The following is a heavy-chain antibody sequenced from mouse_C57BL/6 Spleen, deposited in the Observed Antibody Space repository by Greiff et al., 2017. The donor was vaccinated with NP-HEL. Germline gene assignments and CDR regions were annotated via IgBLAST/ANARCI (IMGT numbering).Heavy chain of an antibody. J-gene: IGHJ1*03. D-gene: IGHD2-3*01. CDR1: GYTFTSYW. V-gene: IGHV1-55*01. CDR3: ARCDGYLWYFDV. CDR2: IYPGSGST. Sequence: QVHVKQPGAELVKPGASVKMSCKASGYTFTSYWITWVKQRPGQGLEWIGDIYPGSGSTNYNEKFKSKATLTVDTSSSTAYMQLSSLTSEDSAVYYCARCDGYLWYFDVWGTGTTVTVSS.